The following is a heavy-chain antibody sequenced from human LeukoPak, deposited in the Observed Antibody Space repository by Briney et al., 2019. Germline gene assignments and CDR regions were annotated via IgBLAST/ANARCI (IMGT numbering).Heavy chain of an antibody. CDR2: IEWDDDK. CDR3: ARTQAARRGDYYYYYMDV. CDR1: GFSLRTRGMR. Sequence: SGPALLKPTRTLTLTFSFSGFSLRTRGMRVGWSSQPPVKALQWLAHIEWDDDKFYSTSLKTRLTFSKDTSKNQVVLTMTNMDPVDTATYYCARTQAARRGDYYYYYMDVWGKGTTVTVSS. V-gene: IGHV2-70*04. J-gene: IGHJ6*03. D-gene: IGHD6-6*01.